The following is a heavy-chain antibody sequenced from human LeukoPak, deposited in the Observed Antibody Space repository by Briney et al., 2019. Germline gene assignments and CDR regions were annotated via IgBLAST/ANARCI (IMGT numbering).Heavy chain of an antibody. J-gene: IGHJ4*02. V-gene: IGHV3-11*01. CDR2: IFSSGSSV. CDR3: ARADGSGTYQAANLDS. Sequence: PGGSLRLSCAASGFTFSNYYMSWVRQAPGKGLEWISYIFSSGSSVYYADSVRGRFTISRDNAKNSLYLQINSLRPEDTAVYYCARADGSGTYQAANLDSWGQGTLVTVSS. D-gene: IGHD3-10*01. CDR1: GFTFSNYY.